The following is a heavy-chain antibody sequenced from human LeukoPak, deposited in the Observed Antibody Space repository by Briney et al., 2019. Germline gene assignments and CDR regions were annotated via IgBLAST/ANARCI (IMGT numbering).Heavy chain of an antibody. CDR2: MNPNSGNT. V-gene: IGHV1-8*01. J-gene: IGHJ5*02. CDR3: ARPRIAARGYWFDP. Sequence: GASVKVSCKASGYTFTSYDINWVRQAAGHGLEWEGWMNPNSGNTGYAPKFQGRVTMTRSTSINTAYMELSSLRSEDTAVYYCARPRIAARGYWFDPWGQGTLVTVSS. CDR1: GYTFTSYD. D-gene: IGHD6-6*01.